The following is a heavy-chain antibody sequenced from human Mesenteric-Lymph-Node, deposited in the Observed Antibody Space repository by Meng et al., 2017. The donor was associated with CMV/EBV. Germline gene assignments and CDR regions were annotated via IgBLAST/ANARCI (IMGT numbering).Heavy chain of an antibody. CDR3: VRAEVHVDWSRALALDL. CDR2: VYPGDSST. V-gene: IGHV5-51*01. CDR1: YSFVTYW. Sequence: YSFVTYWIGWVRQTPGKGLEWMGIVYPGDSSTRYSPSFQGQVTISADHSITTAYLQWGSLKASDTAIYYFVRAEVHVDWSRALALDLWGQGTLVTVSS. J-gene: IGHJ5*02. D-gene: IGHD3-9*01.